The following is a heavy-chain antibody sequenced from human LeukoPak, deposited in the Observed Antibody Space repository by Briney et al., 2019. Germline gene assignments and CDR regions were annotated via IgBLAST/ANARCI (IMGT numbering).Heavy chain of an antibody. J-gene: IGHJ4*02. CDR2: FDPDDGET. D-gene: IGHD4-23*01. CDR1: GYSLIDLS. V-gene: IGHV1-24*01. Sequence: GASVKVSCKVSGYSLIDLSMYWVRQAPGKGLEWMGGFDPDDGETTYAQRFQGRVTITGDTSTDTAYMELTNLRSDDTAVYYCAADTQKTVVPSTDHWGQGTLVTVSS. CDR3: AADTQKTVVPSTDH.